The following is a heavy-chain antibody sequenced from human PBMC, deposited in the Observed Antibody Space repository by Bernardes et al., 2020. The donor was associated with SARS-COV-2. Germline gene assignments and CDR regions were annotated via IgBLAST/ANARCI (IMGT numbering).Heavy chain of an antibody. J-gene: IGHJ6*02. D-gene: IGHD3-22*01. CDR3: ARDAGLYDSSGYSYGIDV. Sequence: SETLSLTCTVSGGSISSGGYYWTWIRQPAGKGLEWIGHIYTSGTTYYNPSLKSRLTLSLDTSKNQFSLTLSSVTAADTAVYYCARDAGLYDSSGYSYGIDVWGQGTTVTVSS. V-gene: IGHV4-61*09. CDR1: GGSISSGGYY. CDR2: IYTSGTT.